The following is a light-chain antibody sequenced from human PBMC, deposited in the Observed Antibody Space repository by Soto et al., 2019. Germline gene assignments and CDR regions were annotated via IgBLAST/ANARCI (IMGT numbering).Light chain of an antibody. J-gene: IGKJ4*01. V-gene: IGKV1-27*01. Sequence: DIQVTQYPSSLSASVGDRVTITCRASQDIKNYLAWYQQKQGEIPKLLIYAASTLESGTPPRFSGSGSGTDFTLTINNLQPEDVATYYCQRYYNAPFTFGGGTKVDIK. CDR2: AAS. CDR1: QDIKNY. CDR3: QRYYNAPFT.